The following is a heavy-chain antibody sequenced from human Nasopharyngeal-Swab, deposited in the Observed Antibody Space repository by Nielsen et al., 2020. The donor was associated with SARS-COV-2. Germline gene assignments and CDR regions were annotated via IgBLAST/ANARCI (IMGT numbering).Heavy chain of an antibody. Sequence: WIRQPPGKGLEWVSSISSSSSYIYYADSVKGRFTISRDNAKNSLYLQMNSLRAEDTAVYYCARDRRFGEFLSFDYWGQGTLVTVSS. J-gene: IGHJ4*02. D-gene: IGHD3-10*01. V-gene: IGHV3-21*01. CDR3: ARDRRFGEFLSFDY. CDR2: ISSSSSYI.